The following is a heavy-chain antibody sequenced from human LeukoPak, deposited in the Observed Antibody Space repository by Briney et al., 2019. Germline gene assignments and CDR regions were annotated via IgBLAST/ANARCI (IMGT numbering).Heavy chain of an antibody. D-gene: IGHD3-22*01. Sequence: GGSLRLSCAASGFTFSSYGMHWVRQAPGKGLEWVAFIRYDGSNKYYADSVKGRFTISRDNSKNTLYLQMNSLRAEDTAVYYCAKTNYYDSSGSHFDYWGQGTLVTVSS. CDR3: AKTNYYDSSGSHFDY. CDR1: GFTFSSYG. V-gene: IGHV3-30*02. CDR2: IRYDGSNK. J-gene: IGHJ4*02.